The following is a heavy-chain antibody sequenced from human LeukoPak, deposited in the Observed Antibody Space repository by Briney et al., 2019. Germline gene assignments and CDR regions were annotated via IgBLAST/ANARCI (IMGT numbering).Heavy chain of an antibody. CDR2: ISGSGGST. V-gene: IGHV3-23*01. Sequence: GGSLRLSCAASGFTVSSNYMSWVRQAPGKGLEWVSAISGSGGSTYYADSVKGRFTISRDNSKNTLYLQMNSLRAEDTAVYYCAKIVVVPAAIDYWGQGTLVTVSS. D-gene: IGHD2-2*01. CDR1: GFTVSSNY. J-gene: IGHJ4*02. CDR3: AKIVVVPAAIDY.